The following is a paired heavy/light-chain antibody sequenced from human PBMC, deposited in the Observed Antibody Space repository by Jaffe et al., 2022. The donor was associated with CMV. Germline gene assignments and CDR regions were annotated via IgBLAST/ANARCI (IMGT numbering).Heavy chain of an antibody. CDR1: GFIFSRYD. J-gene: IGHJ6*03. Sequence: EVYLVESGGGVVQPGGSLRLSCAASGFIFSRYDMMWVRQAPGKGLEWISYISSSDTTMYYADSVKGRFTISRDNAKHSLYLQMNRLRVDDTAVYYCARAPPPTIYGVVTHYYFYMDAWGKGTTVTVS. CDR2: ISSSDTTM. D-gene: IGHD3-3*01. CDR3: ARAPPPTIYGVVTHYYFYMDA. V-gene: IGHV3-48*03.
Light chain of an antibody. Sequence: ETVMTQSPATLSVSPGEGATLFCRASQSVNDNLAWYQQKHGQPPRLLIYAASTRAIGIPARFSGSGSGTEFTLTISSLQSEDFAVYYCQQYNNWPPLTFGGGTKVEIK. CDR2: AAS. CDR3: QQYNNWPPLT. J-gene: IGKJ4*01. V-gene: IGKV3-15*01. CDR1: QSVNDN.